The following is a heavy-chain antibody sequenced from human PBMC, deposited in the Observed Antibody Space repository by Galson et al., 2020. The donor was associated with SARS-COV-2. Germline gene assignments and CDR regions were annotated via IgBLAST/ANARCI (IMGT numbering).Heavy chain of an antibody. J-gene: IGHJ4*02. D-gene: IGHD6-19*01. CDR2: ISYDEGNK. Sequence: GSLRLSCAASGFTFSSYAMHWVRQAPGKGLEWVAVISYDEGNKFYADSVKGRFTISRDNSKNTLYLQMNSLRAEDTAVYYCARDLTYTSGWYGGELFDYWGQGTLVTVSS. CDR1: GFTFSSYA. CDR3: ARDLTYTSGWYGGELFDY. V-gene: IGHV3-30*04.